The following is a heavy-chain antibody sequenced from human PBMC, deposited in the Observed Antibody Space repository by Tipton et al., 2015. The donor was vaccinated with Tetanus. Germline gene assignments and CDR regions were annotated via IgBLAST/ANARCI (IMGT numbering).Heavy chain of an antibody. D-gene: IGHD2-15*01. V-gene: IGHV4-34*01. CDR1: GGSFSGYY. Sequence: LSLTCAVYGGSFSGYYWSWIRQPPGKGLEWIGEINHSGSTNYNPSLKSRVTISVDTSKNHFSLKLSSVTAADTAVYYCARGRDSRYFDLWGRGPLVTVSS. CDR2: INHSGST. J-gene: IGHJ2*01. CDR3: ARGRDSRYFDL.